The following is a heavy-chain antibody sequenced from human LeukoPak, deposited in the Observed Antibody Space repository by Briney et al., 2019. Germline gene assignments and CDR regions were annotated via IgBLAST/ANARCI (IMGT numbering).Heavy chain of an antibody. Sequence: GGSLRLSCAASGFTFSSYEMNWVRQAPGKGLEWVGFIRSKAYGGTTEYAASVKGRFTISRDDSKSIAYLQMNSLKTEGTAVYYCTRDEFWYTYWGQGTLVTVSS. CDR2: IRSKAYGGTT. D-gene: IGHD6-13*01. CDR3: TRDEFWYTY. V-gene: IGHV3-49*04. J-gene: IGHJ4*02. CDR1: GFTFSSYE.